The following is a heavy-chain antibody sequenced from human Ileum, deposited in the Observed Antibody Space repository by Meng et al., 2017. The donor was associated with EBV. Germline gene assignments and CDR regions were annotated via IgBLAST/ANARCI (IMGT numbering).Heavy chain of an antibody. D-gene: IGHD3-22*01. Sequence: QVQLQASGPGLVTPSSPLSLTCAVSGGSISRSDWWSWVRQPPGKGLERIGETSHSGSTNYSPSLKSRVTISLDKSKNQLSLKLNSVTAADTAVYYCASSDYYRSDYWGQGTLVTVSS. CDR3: ASSDYYRSDY. CDR1: GGSISRSDW. CDR2: TSHSGST. V-gene: IGHV4-4*02. J-gene: IGHJ4*02.